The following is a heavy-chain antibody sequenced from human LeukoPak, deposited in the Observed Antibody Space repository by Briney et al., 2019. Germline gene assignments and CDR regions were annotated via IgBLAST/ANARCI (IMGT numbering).Heavy chain of an antibody. V-gene: IGHV3-33*06. D-gene: IGHD3-22*01. Sequence: GRSLRLSCAASGFTFSSYGRHWLRQAPGKGLEWVAVIWYDGSNKYYADSVKGRFTISRDNSTNTLYLQMDSLRAEDTAVYYSVKDQLKEYDSSGYLQWGQGTLFTVSS. J-gene: IGHJ4*02. CDR3: VKDQLKEYDSSGYLQ. CDR1: GFTFSSYG. CDR2: IWYDGSNK.